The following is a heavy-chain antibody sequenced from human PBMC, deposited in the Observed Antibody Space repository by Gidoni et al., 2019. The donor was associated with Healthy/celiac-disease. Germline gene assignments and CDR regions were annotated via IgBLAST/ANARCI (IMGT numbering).Heavy chain of an antibody. J-gene: IGHJ5*02. CDR3: AKSGPYCSSTSCGNWFDP. CDR1: GFTFSSYA. Sequence: EVQLLESGGGLVQPGGSLRLSCAASGFTFSSYAMSWVRQAPGKGLEWVSAISGSGGSTYYADSVKGRFTISRDNSKNTLYLQMNSLRAEDTAVYYCAKSGPYCSSTSCGNWFDPWGQGTLVTVSS. V-gene: IGHV3-23*01. CDR2: ISGSGGST. D-gene: IGHD2-2*01.